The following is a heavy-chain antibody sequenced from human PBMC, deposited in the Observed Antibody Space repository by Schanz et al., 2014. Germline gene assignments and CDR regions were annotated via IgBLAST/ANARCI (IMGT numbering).Heavy chain of an antibody. CDR1: GGTFSSYS. Sequence: QVHLVQSGAEVKKPGSSVKVSCKASGGTFSSYSISWVRQAPGLGLEWMGWISDYNGKTNYAQKFQDRVIMSTDRSTSTTYLELRSLASDDSAIYYCARHRFGDFDYVLDVWGQGTTILVSS. J-gene: IGHJ6*02. D-gene: IGHD3-16*01. CDR2: ISDYNGKT. CDR3: ARHRFGDFDYVLDV. V-gene: IGHV1-18*01.